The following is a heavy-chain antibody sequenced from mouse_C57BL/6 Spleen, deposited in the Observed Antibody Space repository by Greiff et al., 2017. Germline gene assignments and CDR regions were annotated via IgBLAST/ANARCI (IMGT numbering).Heavy chain of an antibody. J-gene: IGHJ4*01. CDR3: AGAPYSYYAMDY. CDR1: GFPITSGYF. CDR2: ITDSGET. D-gene: IGHD2-12*01. V-gene: IGHV12-3*01. Sequence: VQLQESGPGLVKPSQSLFLTCSITGFPITSGYFWILIRQSPGKPLEWMGYITDSGETFYNPSLQSPISITRETSKNHFFLQLDAVTTEDTAMYYCAGAPYSYYAMDYWGQGTSVTVSS.